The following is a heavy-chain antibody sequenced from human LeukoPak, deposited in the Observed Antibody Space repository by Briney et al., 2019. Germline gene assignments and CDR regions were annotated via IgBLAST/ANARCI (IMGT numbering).Heavy chain of an antibody. CDR1: GFTFNSYA. D-gene: IGHD5-12*01. J-gene: IGHJ5*02. Sequence: GSLRLSCAASGFTFNSYAMSWVRQAPGKGLEWVSAISGSGGSTYYADSVKGRFTISRDNSKNTLYLQMNSLRAEGTAVYYCAKDGAWIIFSWFDPWGQGTLVTVSS. CDR3: AKDGAWIIFSWFDP. V-gene: IGHV3-23*01. CDR2: ISGSGGST.